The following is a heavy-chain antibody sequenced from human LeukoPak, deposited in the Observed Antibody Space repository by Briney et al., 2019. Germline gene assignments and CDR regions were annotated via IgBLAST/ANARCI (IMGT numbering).Heavy chain of an antibody. J-gene: IGHJ6*03. CDR1: GYTLTELS. Sequence: ASVKVSCKVSGYTLTELSMHWVRQAPGKGLEWMGGFDPEDGETIYAQKFQGRVTMTEDTSTDTAYKELSSLRSEDTAVYYCATDPRNYYYMDVWGKGTTVTVSS. CDR3: ATDPRNYYYMDV. V-gene: IGHV1-24*01. CDR2: FDPEDGET.